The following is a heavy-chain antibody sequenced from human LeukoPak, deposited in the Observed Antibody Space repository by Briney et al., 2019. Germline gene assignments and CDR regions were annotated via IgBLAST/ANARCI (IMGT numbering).Heavy chain of an antibody. CDR3: ARLDAYSSGWYEALYYFDY. D-gene: IGHD6-19*01. CDR2: IYYSGST. V-gene: IGHV4-39*01. CDR1: GGSIGSSSYY. Sequence: SETLSLTCTVSGGSIGSSSYYWGWIRQPPGKGLEWIGSIYYSGSTYYNPSLKSRVTISVDTSKNQFSLKLSSVTAADTAVYYCARLDAYSSGWYEALYYFDYWGQGTLVTVSS. J-gene: IGHJ4*02.